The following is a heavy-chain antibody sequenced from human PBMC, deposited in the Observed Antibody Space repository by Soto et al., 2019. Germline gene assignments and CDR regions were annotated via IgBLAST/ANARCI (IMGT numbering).Heavy chain of an antibody. CDR3: VKALGEYSGNSLNY. J-gene: IGHJ4*02. V-gene: IGHV3-9*01. CDR2: ISWNSGTL. CDR1: GFTFDDYA. D-gene: IGHD6-6*01. Sequence: EVHLVESGGGFVQPGRSLRLSCAASGFTFDDYAMHWVRQAPGKGLEWVSGISWNSGTLGYADSVKGRFTISRDNAKKSLYLQMNSLRAEDTALYYCVKALGEYSGNSLNYWGQGTLVTVSS.